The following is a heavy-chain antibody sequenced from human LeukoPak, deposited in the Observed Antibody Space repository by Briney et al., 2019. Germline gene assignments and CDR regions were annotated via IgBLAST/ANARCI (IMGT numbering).Heavy chain of an antibody. CDR2: INAGNGNT. V-gene: IGHV1-3*01. D-gene: IGHD3-22*01. J-gene: IGHJ4*02. CDR3: AKDAAGSYYDSSGYYAFGY. Sequence: GASVKVSCKASGYTFTSYAMHWVRQAPGQRLEWMGWINAGNGNTKYSQKFQGRVTITRDTSASTAYMELSSLRSEDTAVYYCAKDAAGSYYDSSGYYAFGYWGQGTLVTVSS. CDR1: GYTFTSYA.